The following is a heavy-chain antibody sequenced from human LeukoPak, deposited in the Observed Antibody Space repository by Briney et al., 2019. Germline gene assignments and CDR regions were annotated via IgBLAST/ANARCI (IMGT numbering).Heavy chain of an antibody. Sequence: SQTLSLTCTVSGGSISSGSYYWSWIRQPAGKGLEWIGSIYTSGSTNYNPSLKSRVTISVDTSKNQFSLKLSSVTAADTAVYYCARERLWELPSEEPYNWFDPWGQGTLVTVSS. D-gene: IGHD1-26*01. J-gene: IGHJ5*02. CDR3: ARERLWELPSEEPYNWFDP. CDR1: GGSISSGSYY. CDR2: IYTSGST. V-gene: IGHV4-61*02.